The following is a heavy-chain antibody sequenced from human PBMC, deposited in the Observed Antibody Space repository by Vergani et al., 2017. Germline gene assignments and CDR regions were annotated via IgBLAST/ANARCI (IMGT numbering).Heavy chain of an antibody. Sequence: QVQLVQSGAEVKKPGSSVKVSCKASGGTFSSYTISWVRQAPGQGLEWMGRIIPILGIANYAQKFQGRVTITADKSTSTAYMELSSLRSEDTAVYYCAKAGIAGDDYYYYGMDVWGQGTTVTVSS. D-gene: IGHD6-13*01. CDR3: AKAGIAGDDYYYYGMDV. V-gene: IGHV1-69*02. J-gene: IGHJ6*02. CDR2: IIPILGIA. CDR1: GGTFSSYT.